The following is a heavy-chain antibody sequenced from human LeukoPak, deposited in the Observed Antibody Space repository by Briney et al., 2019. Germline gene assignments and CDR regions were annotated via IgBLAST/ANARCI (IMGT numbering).Heavy chain of an antibody. V-gene: IGHV4-34*01. CDR3: ARGDTMAVDY. Sequence: PSETLSLTCGVHGGSFSDYYWSWIRQPPGKGLEWIGEINHSGSTNYNPSLKSRVTISVDTSKNQFSLKLTSVTAADTAVYYCARGDTMAVDYWGQGTLVTVSS. CDR2: INHSGST. CDR1: GGSFSDYY. J-gene: IGHJ4*02. D-gene: IGHD3-10*01.